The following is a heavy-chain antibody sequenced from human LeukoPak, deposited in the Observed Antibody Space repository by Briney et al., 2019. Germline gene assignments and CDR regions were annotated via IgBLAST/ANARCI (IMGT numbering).Heavy chain of an antibody. CDR2: INWNGGST. D-gene: IGHD3-22*01. Sequence: GGSLRLSCAASGFTFDDYGLSWVRQAPGKGLEWVSGINWNGGSTGYADSVKGRFTISRDNAKNSLYLQMNSLRAEDTALYYCARGVVVITNDAFDIWGQGTMVTVS. CDR3: ARGVVVITNDAFDI. V-gene: IGHV3-20*04. J-gene: IGHJ3*02. CDR1: GFTFDDYG.